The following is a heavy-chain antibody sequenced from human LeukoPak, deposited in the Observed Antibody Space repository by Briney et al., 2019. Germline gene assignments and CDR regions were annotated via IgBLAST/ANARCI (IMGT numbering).Heavy chain of an antibody. Sequence: GGSLRLSCAASGFTFSSYSMNWVRQAPGKGLEWISYISSSSSAIYYADSVKGRFTISRDNAKNSLYLQMNSLRAEDTAVYYCARDWNLYYYDSSGYRRDYYYGMDVWGQGTSVTVSS. D-gene: IGHD3-22*01. V-gene: IGHV3-48*04. J-gene: IGHJ6*02. CDR1: GFTFSSYS. CDR3: ARDWNLYYYDSSGYRRDYYYGMDV. CDR2: ISSSSSAI.